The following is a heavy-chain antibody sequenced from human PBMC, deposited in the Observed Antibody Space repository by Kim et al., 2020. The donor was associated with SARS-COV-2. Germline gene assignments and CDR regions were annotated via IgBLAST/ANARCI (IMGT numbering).Heavy chain of an antibody. V-gene: IGHV3-23*01. D-gene: IGHD1-26*01. CDR2: ST. CDR3: AKAKRSTFDY. J-gene: IGHJ4*02. Sequence: STYYADAVKGRFTISRDNSKNTLYLQMNSLRAEDTAVYYCAKAKRSTFDYWGQGTLVTVSS.